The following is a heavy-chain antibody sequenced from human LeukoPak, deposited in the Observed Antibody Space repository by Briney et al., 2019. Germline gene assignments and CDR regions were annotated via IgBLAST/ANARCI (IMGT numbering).Heavy chain of an antibody. V-gene: IGHV4-34*01. CDR3: ARGKITMVRGDDGFDI. CDR1: GGSFIGYY. CDR2: INHSGST. Sequence: SETLSLTCADYGGSFIGYYWSWIRQSPGKGLEWIGEINHSGSTNYSPSLKSRVAISIDTSKKQFSLRLSSLTAADTAVYYCARGKITMVRGDDGFDIWGQGTMVTVSS. D-gene: IGHD3-10*01. J-gene: IGHJ3*02.